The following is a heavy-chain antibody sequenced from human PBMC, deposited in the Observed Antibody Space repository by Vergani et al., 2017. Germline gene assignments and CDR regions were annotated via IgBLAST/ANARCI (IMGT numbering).Heavy chain of an antibody. J-gene: IGHJ5*02. D-gene: IGHD2-21*02. CDR3: ARARCGGACFMSNWLDT. Sequence: EVQLVESGGGLVQPGGSLRLSCAASGFTLGQYWMHWVRQTPGTGLEWVSRVKSDGNSAMYADSVKGRFTISRDNSKNTLYLEMKSLRVEDTAVYYCARARCGGACFMSNWLDTRGQGTLCSVS. V-gene: IGHV3-74*03. CDR2: VKSDGNSA. CDR1: GFTLGQYW.